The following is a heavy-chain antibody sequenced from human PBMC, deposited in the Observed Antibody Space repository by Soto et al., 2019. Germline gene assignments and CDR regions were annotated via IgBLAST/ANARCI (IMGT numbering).Heavy chain of an antibody. D-gene: IGHD3-3*01. V-gene: IGHV1-46*01. CDR2: INPSGGST. J-gene: IGHJ6*03. CDR1: GYTFTSYY. Sequence: ASVKVSCKASGYTFTSYYMHWVRQAPGQGLEWMGIINPSGGSTSYAQKFQGRVTMTRDTSTSTVYMELSSLRSEDTAVYYCASVVTIFGVVTDYYYYMDVWGKGTTVTVSS. CDR3: ASVVTIFGVVTDYYYYMDV.